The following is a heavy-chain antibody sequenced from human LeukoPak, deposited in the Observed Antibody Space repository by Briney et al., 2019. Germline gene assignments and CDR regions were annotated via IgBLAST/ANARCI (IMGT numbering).Heavy chain of an antibody. CDR2: INQDGTEK. Sequence: SGGSLRLSCADSGFTFSNFWMSWVRQAPGKGLEWVANINQDGTEKYYVDSVKGRFTISRDNAKNSLYLQMNSLRAEDTAVYYCARQRLTYYDSSGPFDYWGQGILVTVSS. CDR1: GFTFSNFW. D-gene: IGHD3-22*01. J-gene: IGHJ4*02. CDR3: ARQRLTYYDSSGPFDY. V-gene: IGHV3-7*01.